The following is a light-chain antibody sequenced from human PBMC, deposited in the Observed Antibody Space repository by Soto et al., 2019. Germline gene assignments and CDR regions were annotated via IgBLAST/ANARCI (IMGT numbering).Light chain of an antibody. J-gene: IGLJ2*01. V-gene: IGLV1-51*01. Sequence: QSMLTQPPSVSAAPGQKVTISCSGSSSNIENNYVSWYQQLPGTAPKLLIYDNDKRPSGIPDRFSGSKSGTSATLGITGLQTGDEADYYCGTWDSSLSAVVFGGGTKLTVL. CDR3: GTWDSSLSAVV. CDR1: SSNIENNY. CDR2: DND.